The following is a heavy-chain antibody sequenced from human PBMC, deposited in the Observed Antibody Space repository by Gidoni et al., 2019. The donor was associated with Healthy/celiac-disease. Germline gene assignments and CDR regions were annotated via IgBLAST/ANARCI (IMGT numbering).Heavy chain of an antibody. J-gene: IGHJ6*02. Sequence: QMQLVQSGPEVKKPGTSVKVSCQASGFTFTSSAVQWVRQARGQRLEWIGWIVVGSGNTNYAQKFQERVTITRDMSTRTAYMELSSLRSEDTAVYYCAADQATTSMDVWGQGTTVTVSS. D-gene: IGHD1-1*01. CDR2: IVVGSGNT. V-gene: IGHV1-58*01. CDR1: GFTFTSSA. CDR3: AADQATTSMDV.